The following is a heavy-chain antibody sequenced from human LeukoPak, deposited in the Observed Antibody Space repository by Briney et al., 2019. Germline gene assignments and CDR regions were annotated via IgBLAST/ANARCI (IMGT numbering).Heavy chain of an antibody. Sequence: SVKVSCKAAGYTFTSYGISWVRQAPGQGLEWMGWISAHNAHTNYAQKLQGRVTMTTDTSTSTAYMELRSLRSDDTAIYYCAREGDFCTSNTCYSWFDPWGQGTLVAVSP. CDR2: ISAHNAHT. CDR1: GYTFTSYG. CDR3: AREGDFCTSNTCYSWFDP. V-gene: IGHV1-18*01. D-gene: IGHD2-2*01. J-gene: IGHJ5*02.